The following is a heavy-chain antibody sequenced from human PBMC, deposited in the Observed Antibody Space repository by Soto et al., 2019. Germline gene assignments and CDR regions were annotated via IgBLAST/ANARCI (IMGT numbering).Heavy chain of an antibody. CDR2: VNHTGRT. V-gene: IGHV4-61*01. D-gene: IGHD3-3*01. CDR1: GGSFKSGSYS. Sequence: QVQLQESGPGLVKPSETLSLTCTVSGGSFKSGSYSWSWIRQPQGKGLEWIGYVNHTGRTSYNPSLKRRVSISMDTSKNQFSLNLYSVTAADTAVDFCARDFAYFDAWGQGTLVTVSS. J-gene: IGHJ4*02. CDR3: ARDFAYFDA.